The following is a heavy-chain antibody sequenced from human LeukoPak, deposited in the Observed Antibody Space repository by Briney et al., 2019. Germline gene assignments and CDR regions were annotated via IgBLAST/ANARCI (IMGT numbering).Heavy chain of an antibody. CDR3: AELGITMIGGV. V-gene: IGHV3-21*05. J-gene: IGHJ6*04. CDR2: I. D-gene: IGHD3-10*02. Sequence: GGSLRLSCAASGFTFSSYGMHWVRQAPGKGLEWVSYIKGRFTISRDNAKNSLYLQMNSLRAEDTAVYYCAELGITMIGGVWGKGTTVTISS. CDR1: GFTFSSYG.